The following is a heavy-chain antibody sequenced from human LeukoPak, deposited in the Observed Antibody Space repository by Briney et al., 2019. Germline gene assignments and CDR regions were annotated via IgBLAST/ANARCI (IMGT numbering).Heavy chain of an antibody. CDR1: GFTFSSYA. V-gene: IGHV3-23*01. J-gene: IGHJ4*02. D-gene: IGHD6-13*01. Sequence: GGSLRLSCAASGFTFSSYAMSWVRQAPGKGLEWVSGISGSSASTYYADSVKGRFTISRDNSKNTLYLQMNSLRAEDTAVYYCAKDRAGQQLVRGYFDYWGQGTLVTVSS. CDR3: AKDRAGQQLVRGYFDY. CDR2: ISGSSAST.